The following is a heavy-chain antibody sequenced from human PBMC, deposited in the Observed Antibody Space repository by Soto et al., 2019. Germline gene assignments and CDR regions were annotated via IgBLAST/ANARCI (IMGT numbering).Heavy chain of an antibody. D-gene: IGHD4-17*01. CDR1: GFTFSSYA. CDR3: AVYGYGVSAEAD. Sequence: GVSLRLSCAASGFTFSSYAMSWVRQAPGKGLEWVSNISGSGSSRYYADSVKGRFTISRDNVKNTLYLQLNSLRPEDTAVYYWAVYGYGVSAEADWGQGTLVTLAS. CDR2: ISGSGSSR. V-gene: IGHV3-23*01. J-gene: IGHJ4*02.